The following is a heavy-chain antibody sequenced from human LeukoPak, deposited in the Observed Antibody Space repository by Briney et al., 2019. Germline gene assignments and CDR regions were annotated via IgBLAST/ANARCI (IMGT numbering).Heavy chain of an antibody. D-gene: IGHD2-2*02. CDR1: GFTFSSYA. CDR3: ARDCSSTSCYRPY. CDR2: ISYDGSNK. Sequence: GGSLRLSCAASGFTFSSYAMHWVRQAPGKGLEWVAVISYDGSNKYYADSVKGRFTISRDNSKNTLYLQMNSLRAEDTAVYYCARDCSSTSCYRPYWGQGTLVTVSS. V-gene: IGHV3-30*04. J-gene: IGHJ4*02.